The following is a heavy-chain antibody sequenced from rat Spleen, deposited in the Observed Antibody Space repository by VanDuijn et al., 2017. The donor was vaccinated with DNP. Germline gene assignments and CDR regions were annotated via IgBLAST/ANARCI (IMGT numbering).Heavy chain of an antibody. D-gene: IGHD1-4*01. CDR3: SRDLNHGYNYAFDY. Sequence: EVTLVESGGGLVQPGRSLKLSCAASGFTFSDYWMGWVRQAPGKGLEWIGEINEDSSTINYTPSLKDKFTISRDNAQNTLYLQMSRLGSEDTAIYYCSRDLNHGYNYAFDYWGQGVMVTVSS. V-gene: IGHV4-2*01. CDR1: GFTFSDYW. CDR2: INEDSSTI. J-gene: IGHJ2*01.